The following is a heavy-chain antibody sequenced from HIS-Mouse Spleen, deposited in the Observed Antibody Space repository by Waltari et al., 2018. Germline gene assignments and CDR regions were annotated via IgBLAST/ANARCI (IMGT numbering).Heavy chain of an antibody. V-gene: IGHV1-8*01. CDR3: ARGHDYSNYFDY. CDR1: GYTFTSYD. CDR2: MNPKRGNP. J-gene: IGHJ4*02. D-gene: IGHD4-4*01. Sequence: QVQLVQSGAEVKKPGASVKVSCKASGYTFTSYDINWVRQATGQGLEWMGWMNPKRGNPGYAQKFQGRVTMTSNTSISTAYMELSSLRSEDTAVYYCARGHDYSNYFDYWGQGTLVTVSS.